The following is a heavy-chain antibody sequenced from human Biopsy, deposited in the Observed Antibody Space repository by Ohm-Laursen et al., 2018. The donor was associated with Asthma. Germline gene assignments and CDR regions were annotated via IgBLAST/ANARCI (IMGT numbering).Heavy chain of an antibody. D-gene: IGHD3-22*01. CDR3: ARGDSSNWSHYYFDY. Sequence: SLRLSCAASGFAVSRDHMFWVRQAPGKGLEWVSVIYSGGTSHTADSVRGRFTIPRDYSKNMLYLQMHSLRAEDTAVYYCARGDSSNWSHYYFDYWGQGTLVTVSS. J-gene: IGHJ4*02. CDR2: IYSGGTS. CDR1: GFAVSRDH. V-gene: IGHV3-53*01.